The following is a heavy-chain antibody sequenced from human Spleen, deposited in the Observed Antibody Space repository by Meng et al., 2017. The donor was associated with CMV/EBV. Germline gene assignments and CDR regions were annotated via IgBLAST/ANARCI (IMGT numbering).Heavy chain of an antibody. CDR2: IYYSGST. CDR1: GGSISSSSYY. Sequence: QLQLQESGPGLVKPSETLSLTCPVSGGSISSSSYYWGWIRQPPGKGLEWIGSIYYSGSTYYNPSLKSRVTISVDTSKNQFSLKLSSVTAADTAVYYCARRSSGWPIDYWGQGTMVTV. V-gene: IGHV4-39*07. J-gene: IGHJ4*02. D-gene: IGHD6-19*01. CDR3: ARRSSGWPIDY.